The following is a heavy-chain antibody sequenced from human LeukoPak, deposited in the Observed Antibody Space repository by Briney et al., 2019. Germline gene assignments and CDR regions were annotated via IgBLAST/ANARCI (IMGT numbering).Heavy chain of an antibody. CDR3: ARDQGYYYDSSGSISEYYFDY. Sequence: ASVKVSCKASGYTFTGYYMHWVRQAPGQGLEWMGWINPNSGGTNYAQKFQGRVTMTRDTSISTAYMELSRLRSDDTAVYYCARDQGYYYDSSGSISEYYFDYWGQGTLVTVSS. CDR1: GYTFTGYY. V-gene: IGHV1-2*02. J-gene: IGHJ4*02. CDR2: INPNSGGT. D-gene: IGHD3-22*01.